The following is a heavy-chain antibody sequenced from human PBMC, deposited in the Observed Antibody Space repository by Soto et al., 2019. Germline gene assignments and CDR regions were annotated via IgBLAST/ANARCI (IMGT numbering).Heavy chain of an antibody. J-gene: IGHJ4*02. CDR2: ISYDGSNK. Sequence: PGGSLRLSCAASGFTFSSYGMHWFRQAPGKGLEWVAVISYDGSNKYYADSVKGRFTISRDNSKNTLYLQMNSLRAEDTAVYYCAKGKGIAKQQLGVVFDYWGQGTLVTVSS. CDR1: GFTFSSYG. D-gene: IGHD6-13*01. CDR3: AKGKGIAKQQLGVVFDY. V-gene: IGHV3-30*18.